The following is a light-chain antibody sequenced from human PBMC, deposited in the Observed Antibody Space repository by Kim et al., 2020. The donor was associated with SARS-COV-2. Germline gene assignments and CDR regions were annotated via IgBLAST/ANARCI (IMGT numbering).Light chain of an antibody. CDR2: RDS. CDR1: SIGSKN. J-gene: IGLJ2*01. CDR3: QVWESSTVV. V-gene: IGLV3-9*01. Sequence: SVAQEQAARITGGGNSIGSKNVHWYKQKPGQAPVLGIYRDSNRPAGIPERFSGSNSGNTATLTISRAKAGDEADYYCQVWESSTVVFGGGTQLTVL.